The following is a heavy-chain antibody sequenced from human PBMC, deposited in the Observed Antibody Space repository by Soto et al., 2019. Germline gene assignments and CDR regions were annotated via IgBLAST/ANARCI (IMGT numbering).Heavy chain of an antibody. CDR2: ISRTGNTI. J-gene: IGHJ4*02. CDR3: AKMSSENYYDPVFS. Sequence: QVQLVESGGGLVQTSGSLRIACVASGFTFSDYYMSWVRQAPGKGLEWVSYISRTGNTIYYADSVKGRFTISRDNAKNSVYLKMNNLRAEDTALYFCAKMSSENYYDPVFSWGQGTLVTVSS. D-gene: IGHD3-22*01. V-gene: IGHV3-11*01. CDR1: GFTFSDYY.